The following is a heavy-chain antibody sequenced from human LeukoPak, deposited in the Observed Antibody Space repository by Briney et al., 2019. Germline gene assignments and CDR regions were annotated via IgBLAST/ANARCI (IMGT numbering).Heavy chain of an antibody. Sequence: SVKVSCKASGGTFSSYAISWVRQAPGQGLEWMGGIIPIFGTANYAQKFQGRVTITADESTSTAYMELCSLRSEDTAVYYCAIFSVGGVPRGYSGYDGGRFDYWGQGTLVTVSS. V-gene: IGHV1-69*13. CDR1: GGTFSSYA. J-gene: IGHJ4*02. CDR2: IIPIFGTA. D-gene: IGHD5-12*01. CDR3: AIFSVGGVPRGYSGYDGGRFDY.